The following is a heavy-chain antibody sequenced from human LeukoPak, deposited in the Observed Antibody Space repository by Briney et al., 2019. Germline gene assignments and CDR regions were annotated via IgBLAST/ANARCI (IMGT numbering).Heavy chain of an antibody. CDR2: INTDGSTT. CDR1: GFTFTTYW. CDR3: ARGGDYASGSPGDY. V-gene: IGHV3-74*01. J-gene: IGHJ4*02. Sequence: PGGSLRLSCAASGFTFTTYWMHWVRQAPGKGLVWVSRINTDGSTTTYADSVKGRFTISRDNAKNTLYLQMNSLRAEDTAVYYCARGGDYASGSPGDYWGQGTLVTVSS. D-gene: IGHD3-10*01.